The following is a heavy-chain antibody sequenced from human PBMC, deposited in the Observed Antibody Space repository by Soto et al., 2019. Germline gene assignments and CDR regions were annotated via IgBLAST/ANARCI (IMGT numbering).Heavy chain of an antibody. Sequence: GGSLRLSCAASGFTFSNAWMSWVRQAPGKGLEWVGRIKSKTDGGTTDYAAPVKGRFTISRDDSKNTLYLQMNSLKTEDTAVYYCTTGPYSSSYYYMDVWGKGTTVTVSS. CDR3: TTGPYSSSYYYMDV. J-gene: IGHJ6*03. V-gene: IGHV3-15*01. CDR1: GFTFSNAW. CDR2: IKSKTDGGTT. D-gene: IGHD6-13*01.